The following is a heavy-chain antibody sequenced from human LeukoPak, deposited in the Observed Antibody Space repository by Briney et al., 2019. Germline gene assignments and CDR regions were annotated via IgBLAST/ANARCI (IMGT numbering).Heavy chain of an antibody. J-gene: IGHJ3*02. CDR2: ISSSSSYT. CDR3: ARGSDYYDSSGIPQAFDI. Sequence: GGSLRLSCAASGFTFSDYYMSWIRQAPGKGLEWVSYISSSSSYTNYADSVKGRFTISRDNAKNSLYLQTNSLRAEDTAVYYCARGSDYYDSSGIPQAFDIWGQGTMVTVSS. V-gene: IGHV3-11*06. CDR1: GFTFSDYY. D-gene: IGHD3-22*01.